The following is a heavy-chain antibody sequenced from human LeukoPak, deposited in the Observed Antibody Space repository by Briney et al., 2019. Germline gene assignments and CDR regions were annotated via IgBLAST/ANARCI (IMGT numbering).Heavy chain of an antibody. Sequence: GGSLRLSRAASGFTFSSYAMHWVRQAPGKGLEWVAVISYDGSNKYYADSVKGRFTISRDNSKNTLYLQMNSLRAEDTAVYYCATDRGSYGEVRQYLDYWGQGTLVTVSS. V-gene: IGHV3-30*04. CDR3: ATDRGSYGEVRQYLDY. D-gene: IGHD5-18*01. J-gene: IGHJ4*02. CDR2: ISYDGSNK. CDR1: GFTFSSYA.